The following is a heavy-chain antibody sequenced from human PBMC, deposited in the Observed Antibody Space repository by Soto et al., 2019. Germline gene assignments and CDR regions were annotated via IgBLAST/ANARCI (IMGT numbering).Heavy chain of an antibody. D-gene: IGHD3-22*01. J-gene: IGHJ6*02. CDR2: ISHDGSNR. Sequence: QMQLVESGGGVVQPGRSLRLSCAASGFTFSSFAIHWVRQAPGKGLEWVAAISHDGSNRYFPDFVKGRVTISRDNSKNTMYLQMNSLRVEDTAVYYCAKDGWGHSSGYFGPHYYGMDVWGQGTTVTVSS. V-gene: IGHV3-30*18. CDR3: AKDGWGHSSGYFGPHYYGMDV. CDR1: GFTFSSFA.